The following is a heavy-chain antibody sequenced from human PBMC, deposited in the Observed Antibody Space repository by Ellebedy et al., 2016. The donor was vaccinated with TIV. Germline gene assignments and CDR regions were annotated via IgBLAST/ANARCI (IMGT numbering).Heavy chain of an antibody. CDR1: GFTFSTYA. CDR2: IRGTSGSI. Sequence: GGSLRLSXAASGFTFSTYAMGWVRQAPGKGLEWVSAIRGTSGSIYYADSVKGRFTISRDNSKNTLYLQMNSLRAEDTAIYYCTKGLVYVAGATSGVDHWGQGNLVSVSS. D-gene: IGHD6-19*01. V-gene: IGHV3-23*01. J-gene: IGHJ4*02. CDR3: TKGLVYVAGATSGVDH.